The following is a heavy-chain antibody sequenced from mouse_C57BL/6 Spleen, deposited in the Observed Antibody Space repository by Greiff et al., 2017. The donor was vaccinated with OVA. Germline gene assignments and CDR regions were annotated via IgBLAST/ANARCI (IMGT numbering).Heavy chain of an antibody. D-gene: IGHD1-1*01. J-gene: IGHJ4*01. Sequence: VQLQESGPELVKPGASVKISCKASGYAFSSSWMNWVKQRPGKGLEWIGRIYPGDGDTNYNGKFKGKATLTADKSSSTAYMQLSSLTSEDSAVYICTRGERRRCGDYWGQGTSVTVSS. CDR2: IYPGDGDT. CDR1: GYAFSSSW. CDR3: TRGERRRCGDY. V-gene: IGHV1-82*01.